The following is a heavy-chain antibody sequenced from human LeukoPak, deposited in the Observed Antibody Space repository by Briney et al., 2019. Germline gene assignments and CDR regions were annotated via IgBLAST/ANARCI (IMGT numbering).Heavy chain of an antibody. J-gene: IGHJ3*02. CDR3: ATHSSGYDSGNDAFDI. D-gene: IGHD3-22*01. V-gene: IGHV4-30-4*08. CDR1: DGSIRSGDYY. Sequence: PSETLSLTCTVSDGSIRSGDYYWSWIRQPPGWGLEWIGNLYYIVSTYYTPSLKSRVTISVDTSKNRFSLKLSSVTAADTAVYYCATHSSGYDSGNDAFDIWGQGTMVTVSS. CDR2: LYYIVST.